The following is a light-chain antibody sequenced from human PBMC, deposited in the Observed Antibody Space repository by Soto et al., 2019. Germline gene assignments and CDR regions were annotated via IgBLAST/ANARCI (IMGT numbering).Light chain of an antibody. V-gene: IGLV2-14*01. CDR1: NDDVGAYAY. CDR2: EVN. J-gene: IGLJ2*01. Sequence: QSALTQPVSVSGSPGQSITISCTGTNDDVGAYAYVSWYQHHPGKAPKLLIYEVNNRPSGVSNRFSGSKSVNTASLTISGLQPEDEADYYCSSYTISSTLVFGGGTKVTVL. CDR3: SSYTISSTLV.